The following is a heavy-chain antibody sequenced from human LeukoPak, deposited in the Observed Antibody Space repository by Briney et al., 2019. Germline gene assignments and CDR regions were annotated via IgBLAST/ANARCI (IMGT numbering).Heavy chain of an antibody. CDR2: ISNTGHII. D-gene: IGHD1-26*01. Sequence: GGSLRLSCAASGFTFSDYYMTWIRQAPGKGLQWISYISNTGHIIYYADSVMGRFTISRDNSKNTLYLQMNSLRAEDTAVYYCGKNRYSGSLSPFDIWGQGTMVTVSS. V-gene: IGHV3-11*01. CDR3: GKNRYSGSLSPFDI. CDR1: GFTFSDYY. J-gene: IGHJ3*02.